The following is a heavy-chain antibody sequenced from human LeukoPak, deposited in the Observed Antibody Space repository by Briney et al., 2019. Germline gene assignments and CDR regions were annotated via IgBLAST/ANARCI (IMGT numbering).Heavy chain of an antibody. J-gene: IGHJ1*01. D-gene: IGHD3-3*01. Sequence: SETLSLTCAVYGGSFSGYYWSWIRQPPGKGLEWIGEINHSGSTNYNPSLKSRVTISVDTSKNQFSLKLSSVTAADTAVYHCARSDFWSGYPFTHWGQGTLVTVSS. CDR1: GGSFSGYY. CDR2: INHSGST. V-gene: IGHV4-34*01. CDR3: ARSDFWSGYPFTH.